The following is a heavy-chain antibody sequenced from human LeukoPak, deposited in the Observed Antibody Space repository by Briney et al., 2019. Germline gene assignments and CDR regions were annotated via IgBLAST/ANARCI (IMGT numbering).Heavy chain of an antibody. D-gene: IGHD1-26*01. V-gene: IGHV4-4*07. CDR3: ARASGGVGARISYYYYYGMDV. CDR1: GGSISNYY. J-gene: IGHJ6*02. Sequence: PSETLSLTCTLSGGSISNYYWSWIRQPAEKGVEWIGLISTSGSTKSNPSLKSRVTMSVDTSKNQFSLKLSSVTAADTAVYYCARASGGVGARISYYYYYGMDVWGQGTTVTVSS. CDR2: ISTSGST.